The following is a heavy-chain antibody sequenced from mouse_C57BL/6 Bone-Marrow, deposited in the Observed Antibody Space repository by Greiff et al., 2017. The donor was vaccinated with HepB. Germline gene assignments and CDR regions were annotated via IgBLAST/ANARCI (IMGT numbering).Heavy chain of an antibody. CDR3: ARSGGYYAMDY. Sequence: QIQLQQPGAELVKPGASVKLSCKASGYTFTSYWMHWVKQRPGQGLEWIGMIHPNSGSTNYNEKFKSKATLTVDKSSNTAYMQLSSLTSEDSAVYYCARSGGYYAMDYWGQGTSVTVSS. CDR2: IHPNSGST. V-gene: IGHV1-64*01. CDR1: GYTFTSYW. D-gene: IGHD3-1*01. J-gene: IGHJ4*01.